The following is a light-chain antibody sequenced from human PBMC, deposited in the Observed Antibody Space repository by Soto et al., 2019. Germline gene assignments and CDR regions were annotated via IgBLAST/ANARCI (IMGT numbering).Light chain of an antibody. J-gene: IGLJ3*02. CDR3: SSYTSSSTRV. CDR2: EVS. V-gene: IGLV2-14*01. CDR1: RSDVGGYNY. Sequence: QSALTQPASVSGSPGQSITISCTGTRSDVGGYNYVSWYQQHPGKAPKLMIYEVSNRPSGVSNRFSGSKSGNTASLTISGLHAEDEADYYCSSYTSSSTRVFGGGTMLTVL.